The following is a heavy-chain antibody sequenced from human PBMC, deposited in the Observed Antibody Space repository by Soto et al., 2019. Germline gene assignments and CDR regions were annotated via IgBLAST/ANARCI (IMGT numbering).Heavy chain of an antibody. J-gene: IGHJ4*02. Sequence: HPGGSLRLSCAASGFTFSSYAMRWVRQAPGKGLVWVSRINSDGSSTSYADSVKGRFTISRDNAKNTLYLQMNSLRAEDTAVYYCVRTSLVVAAATREDYWGQGTLVTVSS. V-gene: IGHV3-74*01. CDR3: VRTSLVVAAATREDY. D-gene: IGHD2-15*01. CDR1: GFTFSSYA. CDR2: INSDGSST.